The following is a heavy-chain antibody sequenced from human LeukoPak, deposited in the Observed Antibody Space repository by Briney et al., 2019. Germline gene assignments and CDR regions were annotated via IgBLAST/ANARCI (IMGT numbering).Heavy chain of an antibody. Sequence: GGSLRLSCAASGFTFSSYAMSWLRRAPGKGLEWVSTVGANGVGTYCTDSVKGRFTISRDNSKNTLYLQMNSLRAEDTAVYHCAKEAGHWDFDYWGQGTLVTVSS. J-gene: IGHJ4*02. V-gene: IGHV3-23*01. CDR3: AKEAGHWDFDY. CDR2: VGANGVGT. CDR1: GFTFSSYA. D-gene: IGHD7-27*01.